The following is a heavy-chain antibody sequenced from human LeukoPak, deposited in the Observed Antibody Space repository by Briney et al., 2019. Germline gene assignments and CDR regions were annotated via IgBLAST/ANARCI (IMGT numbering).Heavy chain of an antibody. CDR2: VDHSGGT. J-gene: IGHJ4*02. CDR1: GYSLSSGYY. V-gene: IGHV4-38-2*02. Sequence: SETLSLTCTVPGYSLSSGYYWGWIRQPPGKGLEWIGSVDHSGGTYYNPSLRSRVTMSVDTSKNQFSLKLSSVTAADTAVYYCARAGGFDWLSPFDYWGQGTLVTVSS. D-gene: IGHD3-9*01. CDR3: ARAGGFDWLSPFDY.